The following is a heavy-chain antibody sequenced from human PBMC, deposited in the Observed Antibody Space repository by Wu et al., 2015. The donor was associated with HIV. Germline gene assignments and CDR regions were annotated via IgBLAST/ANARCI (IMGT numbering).Heavy chain of an antibody. V-gene: IGHV1-69*13. CDR2: ITPMFGKP. CDR3: ARISLGYRTYPYYFYGMDI. D-gene: IGHD5-18*01. Sequence: QVQLVQSGAEVKKPGSSVKVSCKASGATFGTYGFNWVRQAPGGGLEWMGRITPMFGKPNYAQKFLGRVTITADGSTNTAYMELTSLRSEDTAVYYCARISLGYRTYPYYFYGMDIWGQGTTVTVSS. J-gene: IGHJ6*02. CDR1: GATFGTYG.